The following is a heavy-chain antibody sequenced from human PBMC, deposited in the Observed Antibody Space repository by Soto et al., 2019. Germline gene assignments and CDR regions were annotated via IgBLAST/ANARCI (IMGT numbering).Heavy chain of an antibody. CDR3: ARDGSSWYDYYYGMDV. J-gene: IGHJ6*02. D-gene: IGHD6-13*01. V-gene: IGHV1-69*08. CDR2: IIPILGIA. CDR1: GGTFSSYT. Sequence: QVQLVQSGAEVKKPGSSVKVSCKASGGTFSSYTISWVRQAPGQGLEWMGRIIPILGIANYAQKFQGRVTITADKXTXXAYMELSSLRSEDTAVYYCARDGSSWYDYYYGMDVWGQGTTVTVSS.